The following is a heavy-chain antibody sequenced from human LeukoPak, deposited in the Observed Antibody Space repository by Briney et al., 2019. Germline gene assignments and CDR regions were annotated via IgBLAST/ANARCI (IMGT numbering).Heavy chain of an antibody. CDR3: ARAFSGYYYYLY. CDR1: GFTVSTNY. D-gene: IGHD3-22*01. Sequence: GGSLRLSCAASGFTVSTNYMSWVRQAPGKGLEWVSVIYSGGSTYYADSVMGRFTISRDNSKNTLFLQMNSLRAEDTAVYYCARAFSGYYYYLYWGQGTLVTVSS. V-gene: IGHV3-66*01. CDR2: IYSGGST. J-gene: IGHJ4*02.